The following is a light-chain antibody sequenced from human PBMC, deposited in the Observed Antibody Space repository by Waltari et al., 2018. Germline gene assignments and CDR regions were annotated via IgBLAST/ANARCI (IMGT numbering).Light chain of an antibody. CDR3: MQGKSWPLT. J-gene: IGKJ4*01. V-gene: IGKV2-30*01. Sequence: DVVMTQSPLSLPVTLGQPASISCRSSESLVSSDGNTYWNWFQQRPGQSPRRLIYKVSNRDSGVPDRFSGSGSGTDFTLKISRVEAEDVGVYYCMQGKSWPLTFGGGTKVEIK. CDR1: ESLVSSDGNTY. CDR2: KVS.